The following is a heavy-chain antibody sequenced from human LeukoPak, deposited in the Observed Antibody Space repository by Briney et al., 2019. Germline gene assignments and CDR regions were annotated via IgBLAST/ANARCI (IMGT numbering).Heavy chain of an antibody. CDR2: IYYSGST. Sequence: PSETLSLTCTVSGGSISSGGYYWSWIRQHPGKGLEWIGYIYYSGSTYYNPSLKSRVTISVDTSKNQFSLKLSSVTAADTAVYYCARVLGAYYDFRSGYYRGNWFDPWGQGTLVTVSS. CDR3: ARVLGAYYDFRSGYYRGNWFDP. D-gene: IGHD3-3*01. J-gene: IGHJ5*02. V-gene: IGHV4-31*03. CDR1: GGSISSGGYY.